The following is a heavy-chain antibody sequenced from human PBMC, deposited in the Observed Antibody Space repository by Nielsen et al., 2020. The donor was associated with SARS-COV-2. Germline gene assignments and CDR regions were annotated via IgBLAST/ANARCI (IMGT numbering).Heavy chain of an antibody. Sequence: GESLKISCAASGFTFSSYAMSWVRQAPGKGLEWVSAISGSGGSIYYADSVKGRFTISRDNAKNSLYLQMNSLRAEDTAVYYCARETPPGWPRHYYYGMDVWGQGTTVTVSS. CDR3: ARETPPGWPRHYYYGMDV. CDR1: GFTFSSYA. V-gene: IGHV3-23*01. D-gene: IGHD5-24*01. J-gene: IGHJ6*02. CDR2: ISGSGGSI.